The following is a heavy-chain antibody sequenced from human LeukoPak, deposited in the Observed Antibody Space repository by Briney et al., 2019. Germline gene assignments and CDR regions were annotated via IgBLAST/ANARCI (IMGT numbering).Heavy chain of an antibody. J-gene: IGHJ3*02. V-gene: IGHV4-38-2*01. CDR3: ARVADLAGYCNQGFEAFDI. Sequence: PSETLSLTCAVSGYSISSGYYWGWIRHPPGKGLEWVGSIYHSGSTYYNPSLKSRVTISVDTSKNQFSLKLSSVTAADTAVYYCARVADLAGYCNQGFEAFDIWGHGTMVTVSS. CDR1: GYSISSGYY. CDR2: IYHSGST. D-gene: IGHD3-9*01.